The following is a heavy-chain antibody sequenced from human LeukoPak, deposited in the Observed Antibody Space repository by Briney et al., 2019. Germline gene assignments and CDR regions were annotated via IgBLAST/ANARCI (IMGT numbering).Heavy chain of an antibody. CDR3: ATRRGYSYGLDY. CDR2: ISAFNGNT. D-gene: IGHD5-18*01. Sequence: ASVKVSCKASGYSFSSYGISWLRQPPGQGLEWMGWISAFNGNTKYAQKLQGRVTMTTDTSTSTAYMELSSLRSEDTAVYYCATRRGYSYGLDYWGQGTLVTVSS. V-gene: IGHV1-18*01. CDR1: GYSFSSYG. J-gene: IGHJ4*02.